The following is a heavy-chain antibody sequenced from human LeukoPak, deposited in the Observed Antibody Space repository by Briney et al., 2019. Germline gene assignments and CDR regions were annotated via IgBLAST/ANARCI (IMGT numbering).Heavy chain of an antibody. CDR1: GFTFSTSA. V-gene: IGHV3-23*01. J-gene: IGHJ6*03. CDR2: ISGSGAKA. CDR3: AKDPMWFGEGDYKYYMDV. D-gene: IGHD3-10*01. Sequence: PGGSLRLSCAASGFTFSTSALSWVRQAPGRGLEWVSGISGSGAKAYYSDSVKGRFTISRDNSKSILYLQMNSLRVEDTALYYCAKDPMWFGEGDYKYYMDVWGKGTTVTVSS.